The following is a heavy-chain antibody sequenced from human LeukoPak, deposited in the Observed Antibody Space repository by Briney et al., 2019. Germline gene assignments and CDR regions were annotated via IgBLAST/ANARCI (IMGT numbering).Heavy chain of an antibody. D-gene: IGHD4-17*01. CDR2: IYYSGTT. V-gene: IGHV4-38-2*02. CDR3: AREGPVRRRGLSAAFDI. CDR1: GFSISRGYY. J-gene: IGHJ3*02. Sequence: SETLSLTCAVSGFSISRGYYWGCIRQPPGKGLEWIGTIYYSGTTYYNPSLQSRVTISVDTSKNQFSLKMRSVTAADTAVYYCAREGPVRRRGLSAAFDIWGHGKLVTVSS.